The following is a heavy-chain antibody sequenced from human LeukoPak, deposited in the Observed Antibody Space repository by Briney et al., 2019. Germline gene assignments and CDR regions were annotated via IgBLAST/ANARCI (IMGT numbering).Heavy chain of an antibody. V-gene: IGHV3-66*02. J-gene: IGHJ4*02. CDR3: TRRHSSGSN. CDR1: GFTVSTNY. D-gene: IGHD6-19*01. CDR2: IYSGGIT. Sequence: GGSLRLSCAASGFTVSTNYMSWVRQAPGKGLEWVSVIYSGGITYYPDSVKGRFNISRDNSKNTLYLQMNCLRPEDTALYYCTRRHSSGSNWGQGTLVTVSS.